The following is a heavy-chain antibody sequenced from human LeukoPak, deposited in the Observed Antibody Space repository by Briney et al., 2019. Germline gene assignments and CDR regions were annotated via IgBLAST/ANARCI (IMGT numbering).Heavy chain of an antibody. J-gene: IGHJ4*02. CDR3: ARGPYSTSPHFDY. V-gene: IGHV1-2*02. CDR1: GYSFTGYY. CDR2: INPNSGGT. Sequence: GASVKVSCKASGYSFTGYYMHWVRQAPGQGLEWMGWINPNSGGTHYAQKFQGRVTMTRDTSISTAYMELSSLRSGDTAIYYCARGPYSTSPHFDYWGQGTLVTVSS. D-gene: IGHD6-6*01.